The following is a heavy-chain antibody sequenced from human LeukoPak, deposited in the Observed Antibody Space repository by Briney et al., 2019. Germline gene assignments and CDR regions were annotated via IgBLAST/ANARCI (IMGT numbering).Heavy chain of an antibody. V-gene: IGHV1-8*03. Sequence: ASVKVSCKASGYTFTGYYMHWVRQAPGQGLEWMGWMNPNSGNTGYAQKFQGRVTITRNTSISTAYMELSSLRSEDTAVYYCARGRIAATFDPWGQGTLVTVSS. J-gene: IGHJ5*02. CDR2: MNPNSGNT. CDR3: ARGRIAATFDP. D-gene: IGHD6-13*01. CDR1: GYTFTGYY.